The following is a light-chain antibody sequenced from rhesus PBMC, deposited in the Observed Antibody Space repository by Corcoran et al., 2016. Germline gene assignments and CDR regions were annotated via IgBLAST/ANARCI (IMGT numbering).Light chain of an antibody. J-gene: IGKJ4*01. Sequence: DIQMTQSPSALSASVGDRVTISCRASQNIYSNLAWYQQKPGKAPMPLIYAASSLQPGIPSRFSGSGSGTDFTLTSSSLQPEASASYYCQHYYDSPLTFGGGTKVELK. CDR3: QHYYDSPLT. CDR2: AAS. V-gene: IGKV1S12*01. CDR1: QNIYSN.